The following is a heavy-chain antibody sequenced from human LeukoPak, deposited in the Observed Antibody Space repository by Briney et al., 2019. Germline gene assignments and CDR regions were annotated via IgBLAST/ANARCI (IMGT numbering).Heavy chain of an antibody. CDR1: GFTFGSYW. Sequence: PVGSLRLSCVASGFTFGSYWMHWVRQAPGKGPVWVSRINYDGTSTTYADSVKGRFTVSRDNGKKTVSLQINSLRPDDTAVYYCAREANTAFDYWGQGTLVTVSS. CDR3: AREANTAFDY. CDR2: INYDGTST. D-gene: IGHD2/OR15-2a*01. V-gene: IGHV3-74*01. J-gene: IGHJ4*02.